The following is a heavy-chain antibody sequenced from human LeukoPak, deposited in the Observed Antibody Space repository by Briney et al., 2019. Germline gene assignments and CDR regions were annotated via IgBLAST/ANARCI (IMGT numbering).Heavy chain of an antibody. CDR3: ARGPVSSSGFFDY. Sequence: GGSLRLSCAASGFAFSDLTMNWVRQAPGKGLELVSSISSGSSYVYYADSVKGRFTISRDNAKKSLYLQMNSLRAEDTAVYYCARGPVSSSGFFDYWGQGTLVTVSS. CDR2: ISSGSSYV. D-gene: IGHD3-22*01. J-gene: IGHJ4*02. CDR1: GFAFSDLT. V-gene: IGHV3-21*04.